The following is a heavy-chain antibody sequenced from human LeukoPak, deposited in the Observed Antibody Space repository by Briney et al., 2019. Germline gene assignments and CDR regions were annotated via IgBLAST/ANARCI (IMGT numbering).Heavy chain of an antibody. CDR1: GFGFSSYA. J-gene: IGHJ3*01. Sequence: PGGSLRLSCAASGFGFSSYAMIWVRQAPGKGLEWVSGISDSGGSTFYADSVKGRFTISRDNSKKKLFLQVDSLRVEDTAVYYCAKGKINHNGAFDAWGQGTRVTVSS. CDR3: AKGKINHNGAFDA. V-gene: IGHV3-23*01. CDR2: ISDSGGST. D-gene: IGHD2-8*01.